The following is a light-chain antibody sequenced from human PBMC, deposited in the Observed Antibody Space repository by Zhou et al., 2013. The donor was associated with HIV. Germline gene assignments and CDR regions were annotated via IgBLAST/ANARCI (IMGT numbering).Light chain of an antibody. V-gene: IGKV1D-12*01. CDR3: QQANRFPQT. CDR1: QGISKW. CDR2: GAS. Sequence: DIQMTQSPSSVSASVGDRITITCRASQGISKWLAWYQQKPGKAPKLLIYGASILQSGVPSRFSGSGFGTDFTLTINRLHPEDFATYYCQQANRFPQTFGQGTKVEIK. J-gene: IGKJ2*01.